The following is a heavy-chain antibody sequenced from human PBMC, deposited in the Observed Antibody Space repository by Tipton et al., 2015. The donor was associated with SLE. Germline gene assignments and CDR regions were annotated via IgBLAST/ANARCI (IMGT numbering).Heavy chain of an antibody. CDR1: GGSISSGGYH. V-gene: IGHV4-31*03. CDR3: ARQGYEDY. CDR2: IYYSGST. J-gene: IGHJ4*02. Sequence: TLSLTCTVSGGSISSGGYHWSWVRPDPGKGLEWIGYIYYSGSTYYNPSLRSRVTISVDTSKNQFSLKLSSVTAADTAVYYCARQGYEDYWGQGTLVTVSS. D-gene: IGHD5-12*01.